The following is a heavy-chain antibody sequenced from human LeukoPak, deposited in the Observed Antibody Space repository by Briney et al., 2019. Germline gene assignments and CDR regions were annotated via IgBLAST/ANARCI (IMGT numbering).Heavy chain of an antibody. V-gene: IGHV3-48*03. Sequence: GGSLRLSCAASGFTFSGYEMNWVRQAPGKGLEWVSYISSSGSTIYYADSVKGRFTISRDNAKNSLYLQMNSLKASDTAMYYCASFHISGKSYNGLHYWGQGTLVTVSS. CDR3: ASFHISGKSYNGLHY. D-gene: IGHD3-10*01. CDR2: ISSSGSTI. J-gene: IGHJ4*02. CDR1: GFTFSGYE.